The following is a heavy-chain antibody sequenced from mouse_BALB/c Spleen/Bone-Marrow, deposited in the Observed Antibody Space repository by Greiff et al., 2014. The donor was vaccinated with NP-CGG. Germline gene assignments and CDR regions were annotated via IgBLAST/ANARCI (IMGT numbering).Heavy chain of an antibody. CDR3: TRYYYRFSAWFAY. D-gene: IGHD2-14*01. J-gene: IGHJ3*01. CDR2: IYPGNSDT. Sequence: VQLKESGTVLARPGASVKMSCKASGYTFTSYWMHWVKQRPGQGLEWIGAIYPGNSDTSYNQKFKGKAKLTAVTSTSTAYMELSSLINEDSAVYYCTRYYYRFSAWFAYWGQGTLVTVSA. V-gene: IGHV1-5*01. CDR1: GYTFTSYW.